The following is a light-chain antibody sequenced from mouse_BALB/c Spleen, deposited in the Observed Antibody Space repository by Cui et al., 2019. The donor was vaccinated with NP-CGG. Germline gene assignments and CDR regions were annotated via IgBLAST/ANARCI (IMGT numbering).Light chain of an antibody. J-gene: IGLJ1*01. Sequence: QAAVTQESALTTSPGEIVTLTCRSSTGAVTTSNYCNWVQEKPDHLFTGLIGGTNNRAPGVPARFSGSLIGDKAALTITGTQTEDETIYFCALWYSNHWVFGGGTKLTVL. V-gene: IGLV1*01. CDR1: TGAVTTSNY. CDR2: GTN. CDR3: ALWYSNHWV.